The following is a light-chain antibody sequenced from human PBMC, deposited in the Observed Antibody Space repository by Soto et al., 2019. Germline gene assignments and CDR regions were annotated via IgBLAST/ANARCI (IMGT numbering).Light chain of an antibody. CDR1: SGHNSYA. CDR2: LNSDGSH. CDR3: QTWSTDIRV. Sequence: QHVLTQPPSASASLGASVKLTCTLSSGHNSYAIAWHQQQPEKGPRYLMKLNSDGSHSKGDGIPDRFSGSSSGAERYLTISSLQSEDEADYYCQTWSTDIRVFGGGTQLTV. V-gene: IGLV4-69*01. J-gene: IGLJ3*02.